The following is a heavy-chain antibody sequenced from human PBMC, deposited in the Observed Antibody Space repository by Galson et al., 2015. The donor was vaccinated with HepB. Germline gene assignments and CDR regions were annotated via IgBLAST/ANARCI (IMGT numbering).Heavy chain of an antibody. CDR1: GFTFSSYS. CDR2: ISGSSSYI. Sequence: SLRLSCAASGFTFSSYSMNWVRQAPGKGLEWVSSISGSSSYIYYADSVKGRFTISRDNSKNSLYLQMNSLRAEDTAVYYCARDYTSYFDYWGQGTLVTVSS. D-gene: IGHD4-11*01. V-gene: IGHV3-21*01. CDR3: ARDYTSYFDY. J-gene: IGHJ4*02.